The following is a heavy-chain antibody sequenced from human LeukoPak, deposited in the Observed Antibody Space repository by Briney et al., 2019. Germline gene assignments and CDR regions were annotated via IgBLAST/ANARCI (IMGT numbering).Heavy chain of an antibody. Sequence: GRSLRLSCAASGFTFDDYGMSWVRQSTGKGLEWVSAITNWNGGSTGYADSVRGRFTISRDNAKNSLYLQMNSLRAEDTAVYYCARDSEGLWFGDYWGQGTLVTVSS. D-gene: IGHD3-10*01. J-gene: IGHJ4*02. CDR2: ITNWNGGST. CDR3: ARDSEGLWFGDY. CDR1: GFTFDDYG. V-gene: IGHV3-20*04.